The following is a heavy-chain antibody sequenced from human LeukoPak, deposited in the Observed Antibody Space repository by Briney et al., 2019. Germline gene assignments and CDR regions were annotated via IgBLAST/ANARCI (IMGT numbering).Heavy chain of an antibody. CDR3: TTDPYSIVEY. CDR2: IKTKTDGGTT. V-gene: IGHV3-15*01. Sequence: GGSLRLSCAASGFSFSDAWMSWVRQAPGKGLEWVGRIKTKTDGGTTEYAAPVKGRLTISRDDSKNTLFLQMNSLKTEDTAVYYRTTDPYSIVEYWGQGTLVTVSS. J-gene: IGHJ4*02. D-gene: IGHD5-12*01. CDR1: GFSFSDAW.